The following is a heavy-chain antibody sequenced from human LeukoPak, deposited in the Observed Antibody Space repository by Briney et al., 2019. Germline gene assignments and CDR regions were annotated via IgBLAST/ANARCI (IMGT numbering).Heavy chain of an antibody. CDR3: TKDVVPDSGWDPDY. Sequence: GGSLRLSCAASGFTFSTYSMTWVRQGPGKGLEWVSSIYPNGGSTSYADSVKGRFTISRDNSKNTLYLQMSSLRTEDTAIYYCTKDVVPDSGWDPDYWGQGTLVTVSS. V-gene: IGHV3-23*01. J-gene: IGHJ4*02. CDR1: GFTFSTYS. CDR2: IYPNGGST. D-gene: IGHD6-19*01.